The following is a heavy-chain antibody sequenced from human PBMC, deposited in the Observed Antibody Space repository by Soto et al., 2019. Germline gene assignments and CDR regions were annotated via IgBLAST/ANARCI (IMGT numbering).Heavy chain of an antibody. D-gene: IGHD2-21*01. CDR2: IYPGDSDT. J-gene: IGHJ4*02. Sequence: GESVKSSCQGSGYSFVIYWSAWVRQMPWKGLEWMGSIYPGDSDTTNSPSFQGQVTMSVEKSITTVYLQWSSLKASDTAMYYCARTDGYEIEYWGQGTLVTVSS. CDR1: GYSFVIYW. V-gene: IGHV5-51*01. CDR3: ARTDGYEIEY.